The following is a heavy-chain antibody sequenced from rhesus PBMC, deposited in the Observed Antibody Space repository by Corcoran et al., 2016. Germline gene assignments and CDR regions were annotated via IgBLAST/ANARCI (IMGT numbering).Heavy chain of an antibody. Sequence: QVQLQESGPGLVKPSETLSLTCAVSGGSFSSYWWSRIRKPPGKGLEWIGEINGNSWSTNYNPSLKIRVTISKDASKNQFSLKLSSVTAADTAVYYCARCDSNRFDYWGQGVLVTVSS. J-gene: IGHJ4*01. V-gene: IGHV4-80*01. CDR2: INGNSWST. CDR3: ARCDSNRFDY. D-gene: IGHD4-23*01. CDR1: GGSFSSYW.